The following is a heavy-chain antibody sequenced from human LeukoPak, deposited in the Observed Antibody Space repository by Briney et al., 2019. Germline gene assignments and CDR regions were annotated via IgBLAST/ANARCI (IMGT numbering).Heavy chain of an antibody. J-gene: IGHJ6*03. V-gene: IGHV3-23*01. CDR2: ISGSGGST. D-gene: IGHD3-3*01. CDR1: GFTFSSYV. CDR3: AKGYYDFWSGYYSFESFESGGYYYMDV. Sequence: GGSLRLSCAASGFTFSSYVMSWVRQAPGKGLEWVSGISGSGGSTYYADSVKGRFTISRDNSKNTLYLQMNSLRAEDTAVYYCAKGYYDFWSGYYSFESFESGGYYYMDVWGKGTTVTVSS.